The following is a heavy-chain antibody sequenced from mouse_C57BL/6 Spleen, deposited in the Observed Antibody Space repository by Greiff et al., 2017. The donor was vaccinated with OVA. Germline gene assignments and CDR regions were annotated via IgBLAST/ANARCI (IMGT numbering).Heavy chain of an antibody. CDR2: IYPGNSDT. J-gene: IGHJ1*03. V-gene: IGHV1-5*01. D-gene: IGHD1-1*01. Sequence: EVQLQQSGTVLARPGASVKMSCKTSGYTFTSYWMHWVKQRPGQGLEWIGAIYPGNSDTSYNQKFKGKAKLTAVTSASTAYMELSSLTNEDSAVYYGTLADYGSTPTEYVDVWGTGTTVTVAS. CDR1: GYTFTSYW. CDR3: TLADYGSTPTEYVDV.